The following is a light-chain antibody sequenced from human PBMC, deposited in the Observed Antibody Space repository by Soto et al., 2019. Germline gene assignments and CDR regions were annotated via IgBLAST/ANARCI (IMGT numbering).Light chain of an antibody. V-gene: IGKV1-39*01. CDR1: QSISSD. Sequence: DIQMTQSPSSLSASVGDRVTITCRASQSISSDLNWYQQKPGKAPKLLSYAASRLESRVPSRFSGSGSGTDFTLTISSLQHEEVATYYWHQSYSTPRTFGQGPKVEIK. CDR3: HQSYSTPRT. CDR2: AAS. J-gene: IGKJ1*01.